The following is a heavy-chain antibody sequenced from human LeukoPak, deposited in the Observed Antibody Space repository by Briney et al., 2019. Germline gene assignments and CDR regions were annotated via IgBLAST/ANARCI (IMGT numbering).Heavy chain of an antibody. D-gene: IGHD6-19*01. Sequence: GASVKVSCKASGYTFTSYGISWVRQAPGQGLEWMGWISAYNGNTNYAQKLQGRVTMTTDTSTSTAYMELRSLRSDDTAVYYCAGRMYSSGWYHFDYWGQGTLVTVSS. CDR1: GYTFTSYG. J-gene: IGHJ4*02. V-gene: IGHV1-18*01. CDR3: AGRMYSSGWYHFDY. CDR2: ISAYNGNT.